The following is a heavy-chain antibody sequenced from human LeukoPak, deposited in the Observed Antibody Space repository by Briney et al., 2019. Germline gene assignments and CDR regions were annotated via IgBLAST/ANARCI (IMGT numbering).Heavy chain of an antibody. D-gene: IGHD6-19*01. V-gene: IGHV4-59*01. CDR2: IYYSGST. CDR1: AGSISSYY. Sequence: SETLSLTCTVSAGSISSYYWTWVRQPPGKGLEWIGYIYYSGSTNYNPSLKSRVTISVDTSKNQFSLKLSSVTAADTAVYYCARDGGLYNSAMNYYYYGLDVWGQGTTVTVSS. J-gene: IGHJ6*02. CDR3: ARDGGLYNSAMNYYYYGLDV.